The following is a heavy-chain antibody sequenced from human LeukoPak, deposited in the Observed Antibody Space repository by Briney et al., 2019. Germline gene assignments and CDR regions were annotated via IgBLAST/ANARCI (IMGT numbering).Heavy chain of an antibody. V-gene: IGHV5-51*01. J-gene: IGHJ6*03. D-gene: IGHD5-18*01. CDR1: GGSFTKFW. Sequence: GESLKISCEGSGGSFTKFWIGWVRQMPGKGLELMGIIYPADSDTRYSPSFQGQVTISADKSISTAYLQWSSLKASDTAMYYCARQSGYSYGHIWYYMDVWGKGTTVTISS. CDR3: ARQSGYSYGHIWYYMDV. CDR2: IYPADSDT.